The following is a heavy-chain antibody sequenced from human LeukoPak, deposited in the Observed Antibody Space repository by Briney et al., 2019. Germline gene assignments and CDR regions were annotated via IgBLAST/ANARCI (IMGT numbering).Heavy chain of an antibody. CDR1: GGSVSYYY. D-gene: IGHD6-13*01. Sequence: SETLSLTCTVSGGSVSYYYWSWIRQPPGKGLEWIGYIYYSGSTNYNPSLKSRVTISVDTSKNQFSLKLSSVTAADTAVYYCARWQTGRAAAGTNWFDPWGQGTLVTVSS. J-gene: IGHJ5*02. CDR2: IYYSGST. CDR3: ARWQTGRAAAGTNWFDP. V-gene: IGHV4-59*08.